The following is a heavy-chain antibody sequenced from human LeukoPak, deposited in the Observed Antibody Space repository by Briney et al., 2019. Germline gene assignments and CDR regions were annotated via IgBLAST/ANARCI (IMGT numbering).Heavy chain of an antibody. Sequence: ASVKVSCKASGYTFTSYYMHWVRQAPGQGLEWMGIINPSGGSTSYAQKFQGRVTMTRDMSTSTAYLELRSLRYDDTAVYFCARGRVVTTIRSQYFDYWGQGTLVTVSS. J-gene: IGHJ4*02. D-gene: IGHD2-21*02. CDR2: INPSGGST. CDR1: GYTFTSYY. CDR3: ARGRVVTTIRSQYFDY. V-gene: IGHV1-46*01.